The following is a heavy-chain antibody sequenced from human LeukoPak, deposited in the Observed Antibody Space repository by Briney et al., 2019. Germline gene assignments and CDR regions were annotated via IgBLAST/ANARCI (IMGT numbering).Heavy chain of an antibody. CDR2: ISGSGGST. CDR3: AKDLDYYGLGSLFDY. V-gene: IGHV3-23*01. CDR1: GFTFSSYA. J-gene: IGHJ4*02. Sequence: GGSLRLSCAASGFTFSSYAMSWVRQAPGKGLEWVSAISGSGGSTYYADSVKGRFTISRDNSKNTLYLQMNSLRAEDTAVYYCAKDLDYYGLGSLFDYWGQGTLVTVSS. D-gene: IGHD3-10*01.